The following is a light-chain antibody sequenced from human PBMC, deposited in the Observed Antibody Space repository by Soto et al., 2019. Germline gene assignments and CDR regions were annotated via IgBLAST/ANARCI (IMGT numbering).Light chain of an antibody. CDR1: SSDVGGYNY. CDR3: NSYAGSNNGV. CDR2: EVS. J-gene: IGLJ3*02. V-gene: IGLV2-8*01. Sequence: QSALTRPPSASGSPGQSVTISCTGTSSDVGGYNYVSWYQQHPGKAPKLMIYEVSKRPSGVPDRFSGSKSGNTASLTVSGLQAEDEADYYCNSYAGSNNGVFGGGTKVTVL.